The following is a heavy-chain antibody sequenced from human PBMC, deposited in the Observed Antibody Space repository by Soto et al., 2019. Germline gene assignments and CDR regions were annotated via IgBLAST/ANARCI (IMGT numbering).Heavy chain of an antibody. CDR1: GYTFTSYY. Sequence: QVQLVQSGAEVKKPGASVKVSCKASGYTFTSYYMHWVRQAPGQGLELMGIINPSGGSTSYAKKFQGRVTMTLDTSTSTVYMELSSLRSDDTAVYYCARDDGRSSSSHYYYYGMDVWGQGTTVTVSS. CDR3: ARDDGRSSSSHYYYYGMDV. J-gene: IGHJ6*02. D-gene: IGHD6-6*01. V-gene: IGHV1-46*01. CDR2: INPSGGST.